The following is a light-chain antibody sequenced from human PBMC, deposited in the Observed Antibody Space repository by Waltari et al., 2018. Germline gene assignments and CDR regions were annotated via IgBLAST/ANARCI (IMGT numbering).Light chain of an antibody. J-gene: IGKJ5*01. CDR3: EQCDSLPMT. V-gene: IGKV1-33*01. Sequence: DIQMTQSPSSLSASVGDRVTITCQASQDISTYLKWYQQTPGKAPKPLIYDASSLETGVPSRFSGSGSGSDFPFTITSLQPEDIGTYYCEQCDSLPMTFGQGTRLEI. CDR2: DAS. CDR1: QDISTY.